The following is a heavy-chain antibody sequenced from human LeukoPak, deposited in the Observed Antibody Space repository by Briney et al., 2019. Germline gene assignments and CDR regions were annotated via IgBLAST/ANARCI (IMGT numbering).Heavy chain of an antibody. Sequence: SETLSLTCAVYGGSFSGYYWSWIRQPPGKGLEWIGEINHSGSTNYNPSLKSRVTISVDTSKNQFSLKLSSVTAADTAVYYCARAERGDYWGQGTLVTVSS. J-gene: IGHJ4*02. CDR1: GGSFSGYY. CDR3: ARAERGDY. D-gene: IGHD3-10*01. CDR2: INHSGST. V-gene: IGHV4-34*01.